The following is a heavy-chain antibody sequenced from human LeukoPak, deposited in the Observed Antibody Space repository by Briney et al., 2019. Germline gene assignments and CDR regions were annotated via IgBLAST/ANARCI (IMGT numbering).Heavy chain of an antibody. Sequence: GESLKISCKGSGYSFTSYWIGWVRQMPGKGLEWMGIIYPGDSDTRYSPSFQGQVTISADKSISTAYLQWSSLKASDTAMYYCARPCRVRGVNYYYYMDVWGKGTTVTVSS. V-gene: IGHV5-51*01. J-gene: IGHJ6*03. CDR1: GYSFTSYW. D-gene: IGHD3-10*01. CDR3: ARPCRVRGVNYYYYMDV. CDR2: IYPGDSDT.